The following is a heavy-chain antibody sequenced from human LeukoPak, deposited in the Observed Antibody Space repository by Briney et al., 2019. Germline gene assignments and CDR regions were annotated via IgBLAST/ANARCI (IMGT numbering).Heavy chain of an antibody. J-gene: IGHJ4*02. CDR2: VHYSGST. D-gene: IGHD5-12*01. Sequence: SETLSLTCTVSGGSVSSYYWSWIRQPPGKKLEWIAYVHYSGSTQYNPSLKSRITISVDTSLNHFSLKLSSVTAAGTAVYYCARTRNSGSSDYWGQGTLVTVSS. CDR3: ARTRNSGSSDY. CDR1: GGSVSSYY. V-gene: IGHV4-59*02.